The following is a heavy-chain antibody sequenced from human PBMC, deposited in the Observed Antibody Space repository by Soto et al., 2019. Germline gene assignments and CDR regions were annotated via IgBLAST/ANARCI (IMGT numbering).Heavy chain of an antibody. CDR2: ISYDGSNK. J-gene: IGHJ4*02. CDR1: GFTFSSYG. D-gene: IGHD3-16*01. V-gene: IGHV3-30*18. CDR3: AKDYGSLVSAYYFDY. Sequence: GGSLRLSCAASGFTFSSYGMHWVRQAPGKGLEWVAVISYDGSNKYYADSVKGRFTISRDNSKNTLYLQMNSLRAEDTAVYYCAKDYGSLVSAYYFDYWGQGTLVTVSS.